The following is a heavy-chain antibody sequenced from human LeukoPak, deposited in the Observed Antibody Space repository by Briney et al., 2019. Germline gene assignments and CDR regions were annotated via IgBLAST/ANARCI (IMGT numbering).Heavy chain of an antibody. Sequence: SQTLSLTCTVSGGSISNYYWNWLRQPPGKGLEWIGYIYYSGSTKYNPSLKSRVTMSLDTSKKQFSLRLTSVTAADTAVYYCARGFDSKSTYFDYWGLGTLVTVSS. D-gene: IGHD5-12*01. J-gene: IGHJ4*02. V-gene: IGHV4-59*01. CDR1: GGSISNYY. CDR3: ARGFDSKSTYFDY. CDR2: IYYSGST.